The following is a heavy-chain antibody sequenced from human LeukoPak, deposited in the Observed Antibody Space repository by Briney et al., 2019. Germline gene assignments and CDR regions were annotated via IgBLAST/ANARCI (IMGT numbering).Heavy chain of an antibody. Sequence: SETLSLTCAVYGGSFSGYYWSWIRQPPGKGLEWIGEINHSGSTNYNPSLKSRVTISVDTSKNQFSLKLGSVTAADTAVYYCARLWNYDYIWGSYRFFDYWGQGTLATVSS. CDR2: INHSGST. V-gene: IGHV4-34*01. D-gene: IGHD3-16*02. J-gene: IGHJ4*02. CDR1: GGSFSGYY. CDR3: ARLWNYDYIWGSYRFFDY.